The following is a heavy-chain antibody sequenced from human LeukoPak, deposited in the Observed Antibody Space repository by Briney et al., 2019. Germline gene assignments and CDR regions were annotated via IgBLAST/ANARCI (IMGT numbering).Heavy chain of an antibody. CDR2: IRYDGSNK. CDR1: GFTFSSYG. D-gene: IGHD2-2*01. V-gene: IGHV3-30*02. CDR3: IIVVVPAALEPPAFDI. J-gene: IGHJ3*02. Sequence: GGSLRLSCAASGFTFSSYGMHWVRQAPGKGLEWVAFIRYDGSNKYYADSVKGRFTISRDNSKNTLYLQMNSLRAEDTAVYYCIIVVVPAALEPPAFDIWGQGTMVTVSS.